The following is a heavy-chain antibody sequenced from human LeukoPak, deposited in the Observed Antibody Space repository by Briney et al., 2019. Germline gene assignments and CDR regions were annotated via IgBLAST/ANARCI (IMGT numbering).Heavy chain of an antibody. Sequence: SVKVSCKASGGTFSSYAISWVRQAPGQGLEWMGGIIPIFGTANYAQKFQGRVTITTDESTSTAYMELSSLRSEDTAVYYCARGVLAVAKIWEGFDYWGQGTLVTVSS. CDR3: ARGVLAVAKIWEGFDY. V-gene: IGHV1-69*05. CDR2: IIPIFGTA. D-gene: IGHD5-24*01. J-gene: IGHJ4*02. CDR1: GGTFSSYA.